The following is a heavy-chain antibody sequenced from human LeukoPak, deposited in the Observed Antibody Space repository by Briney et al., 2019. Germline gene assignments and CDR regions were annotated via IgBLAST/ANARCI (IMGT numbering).Heavy chain of an antibody. D-gene: IGHD5-18*01. V-gene: IGHV3-7*01. J-gene: IGHJ4*02. CDR3: AREVLDTAIGGFDY. CDR1: GFTFSSYW. CDR2: IKQDGSEK. Sequence: GGSLRLSCAASGFTFSSYWMSWVRQAPGKGLEWVANIKQDGSEKYYVDSGKGRFTISRDNAKNSLYLQMNSLRAEDTAVYYCAREVLDTAIGGFDYWGQGTLVTVSS.